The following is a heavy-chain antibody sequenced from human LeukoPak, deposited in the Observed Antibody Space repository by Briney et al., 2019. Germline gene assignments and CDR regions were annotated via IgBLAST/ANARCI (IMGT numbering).Heavy chain of an antibody. V-gene: IGHV3-33*01. Sequence: EGSLRLSCAASGFTFSSYGMHWVRQAPGKGLEWVAVIWYDGSNKYYADSVKGRFTISRDSSKNTLYLQMNSLRAEDTAVYYCASRPPHYDSSGYLTWGQGTLVTVSS. CDR3: ASRPPHYDSSGYLT. D-gene: IGHD3-22*01. CDR2: IWYDGSNK. J-gene: IGHJ5*02. CDR1: GFTFSSYG.